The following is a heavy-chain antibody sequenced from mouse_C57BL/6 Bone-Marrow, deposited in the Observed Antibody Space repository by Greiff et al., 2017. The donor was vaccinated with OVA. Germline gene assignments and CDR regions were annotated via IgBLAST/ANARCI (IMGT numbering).Heavy chain of an antibody. J-gene: IGHJ2*01. Sequence: EVQLQQSGEGLVKPGGSLKLSCAASGFTFSSYAMSWVRQTPEKRLEWVAYISSGGDYIYYADTVKGRFTISRDNARNTLYLQMSSLKSEDTAMYYCTRDRGSHYFDYWGQGTTLTVSS. CDR3: TRDRGSHYFDY. CDR2: ISSGGDYI. V-gene: IGHV5-9-1*02. CDR1: GFTFSSYA. D-gene: IGHD3-1*01.